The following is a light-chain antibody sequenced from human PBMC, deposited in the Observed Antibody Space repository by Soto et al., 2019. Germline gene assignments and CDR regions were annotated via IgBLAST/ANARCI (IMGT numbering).Light chain of an antibody. CDR2: GAS. CDR1: QSVSSNY. CDR3: QQYGGSPRT. J-gene: IGKJ1*01. V-gene: IGKV3-20*01. Sequence: EIVLTQSPGTLSLSPGERATLSCTASQSVSSNYLAWYQQKPGQAPRLLIYGASSRATGIPDRFSGSGSGTDFTLTISRLEPEEFAVYYCQQYGGSPRTFGQGTKVEIK.